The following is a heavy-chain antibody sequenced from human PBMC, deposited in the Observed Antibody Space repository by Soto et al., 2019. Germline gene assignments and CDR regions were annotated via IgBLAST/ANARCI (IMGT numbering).Heavy chain of an antibody. CDR2: IIPIFGTA. CDR1: GGTFSRYG. J-gene: IGHJ4*02. Sequence: VASVKVSCKASGGTFSRYGISWVRQAPGQGLEWMGGIIPIFGTANYAEKFQGRVTITADESTSTAYMELSSLRSEDTAVYYCARDPRTYCSGTSCKAGFDYWGQGTLVTVSS. CDR3: ARDPRTYCSGTSCKAGFDY. D-gene: IGHD2-2*01. V-gene: IGHV1-69*13.